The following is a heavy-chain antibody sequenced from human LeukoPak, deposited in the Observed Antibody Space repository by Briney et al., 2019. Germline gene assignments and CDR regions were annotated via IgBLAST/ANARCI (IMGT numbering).Heavy chain of an antibody. J-gene: IGHJ4*02. D-gene: IGHD5-12*01. Sequence: SETLSLTCTVSGGSISSGGYYWSWIRQPPGKGLEWIGYIYYSGSTYYNPSLKSRVTISVDTSKNQFSLKLSSVTAADTAVYYCARVSPGYSGYDSEENDYWGQGTLVTVSS. CDR1: GGSISSGGYY. V-gene: IGHV4-31*03. CDR2: IYYSGST. CDR3: ARVSPGYSGYDSEENDY.